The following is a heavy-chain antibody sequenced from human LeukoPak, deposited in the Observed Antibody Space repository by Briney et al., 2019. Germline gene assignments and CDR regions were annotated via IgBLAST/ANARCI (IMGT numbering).Heavy chain of an antibody. J-gene: IGHJ3*02. CDR1: GFAFSNYG. CDR3: ARGYFYDSSGYSDAFDI. D-gene: IGHD3-22*01. CDR2: IWYDGSYK. V-gene: IGHV3-33*01. Sequence: GGSLRLSCSASGFAFSNYGVHWVRQAPGKGLEWVAVIWYDGSYKYYADSVKGRFTISRDNSKNTLYLQMNSLRAEDTAVYYCARGYFYDSSGYSDAFDIWGQGTMVTVSS.